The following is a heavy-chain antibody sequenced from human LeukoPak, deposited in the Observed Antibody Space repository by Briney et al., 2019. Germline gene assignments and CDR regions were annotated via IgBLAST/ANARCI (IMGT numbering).Heavy chain of an antibody. CDR1: GGSISSYY. J-gene: IGHJ5*02. V-gene: IGHV4-4*07. CDR2: MYITGDT. Sequence: PSETLSLTCTVSGGSISSYYWSWIRQPAGKELEWIGRMYITGDTNYNPSLKSRVTMSLDTSKNQFSLKLSSVTAADTAVYYCARELSVAGPVTHRFDPWGQGTLVTVSS. D-gene: IGHD6-19*01. CDR3: ARELSVAGPVTHRFDP.